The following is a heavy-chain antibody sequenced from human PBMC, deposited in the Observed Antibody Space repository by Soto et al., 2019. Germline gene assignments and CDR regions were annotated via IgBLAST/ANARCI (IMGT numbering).Heavy chain of an antibody. Sequence: SVKVSCKASGGTFSSYAISWARQAPGQGLEWMGGIIPIFGTANYAQKFQGRVTITADESTSTAYMELSSLRSEDTAVYYCARSLTTTHHRHSGSWLGPSRKYYYYYGMDVWGQGTTVTVSS. CDR1: GGTFSSYA. J-gene: IGHJ6*02. CDR2: IIPIFGTA. V-gene: IGHV1-69*13. CDR3: ARSLTTTHHRHSGSWLGPSRKYYYYYGMDV. D-gene: IGHD6-13*01.